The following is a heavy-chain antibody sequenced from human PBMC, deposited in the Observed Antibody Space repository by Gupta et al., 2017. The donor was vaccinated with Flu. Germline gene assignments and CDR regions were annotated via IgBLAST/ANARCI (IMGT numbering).Heavy chain of an antibody. CDR2: IIPIFDTP. CDR3: ARTQRRWELLGFDY. V-gene: IGHV1-69*06. Sequence: QVQLVQSGAEVKKPGSSVKVSCTTSGGTFSNYAISWVRQAPGQGLEWMGGIIPIFDTPSYAPRFQGRVTITADKSTSTAYMELSSLRSDDTAVYYCARTQRRWELLGFDYWGQGTLVTVSS. CDR1: GGTFSNYA. J-gene: IGHJ4*02. D-gene: IGHD1-26*01.